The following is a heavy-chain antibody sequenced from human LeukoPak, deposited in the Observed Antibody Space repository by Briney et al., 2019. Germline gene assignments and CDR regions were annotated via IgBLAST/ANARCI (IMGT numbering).Heavy chain of an antibody. J-gene: IGHJ4*02. CDR2: ISNSGTYI. V-gene: IGHV3-21*01. Sequence: GGSLRLSCAASGFTFSSYSTNWVRQAPGKGLEWVSSISNSGTYIYYADSVKGRFTLSRDNAKNSLYLQMDSLRAEDTAVYYCARGPDIFTAFSPDFWGQGTLVTVSS. CDR1: GFTFSSYS. D-gene: IGHD3-9*01. CDR3: ARGPDIFTAFSPDF.